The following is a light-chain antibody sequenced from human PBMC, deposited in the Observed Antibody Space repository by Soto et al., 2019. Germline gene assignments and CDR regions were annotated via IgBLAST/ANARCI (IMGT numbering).Light chain of an antibody. CDR1: QSIHSW. V-gene: IGKV1-5*01. CDR3: QQYDSYSPLT. Sequence: DIQMTQSPSTLSASVGDRVTITCRASQSIHSWLAWYQQKPGKAPKLLIYDASSLASGVPSRFSGSGSGTEFTLTISSLQPDDFATYYCQQYDSYSPLTFGGGTKVEI. J-gene: IGKJ4*01. CDR2: DAS.